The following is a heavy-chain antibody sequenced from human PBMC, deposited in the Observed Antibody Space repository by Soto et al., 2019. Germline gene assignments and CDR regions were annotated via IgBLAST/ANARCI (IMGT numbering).Heavy chain of an antibody. D-gene: IGHD3-9*01. CDR3: ARHGDVLRYFDSNYVFGS. J-gene: IGHJ5*01. V-gene: IGHV4-59*08. Sequence: PSETLSLTCTVSGGSISSYYWSRIRQPPGKGLEWIGYIYYSGSTNYNPSLKSRVTISVDTSKNQFSLKLSSVTAADTAVYYCARHGDVLRYFDSNYVFGSWGQGTLVTVSS. CDR1: GGSISSYY. CDR2: IYYSGST.